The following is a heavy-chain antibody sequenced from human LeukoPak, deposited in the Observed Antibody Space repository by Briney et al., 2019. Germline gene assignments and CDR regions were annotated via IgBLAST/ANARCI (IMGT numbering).Heavy chain of an antibody. D-gene: IGHD1-26*01. J-gene: IGHJ4*02. Sequence: GGSLRLSCAASGFTFTSYWMHWVRQAPGKGLVRVSRINIDGTNTRYADSVKGRFTISRDNAKNTLYLQMNSLRAEDTAVYYCARDQAQWELLSPPDYWGQGTLVTVSS. V-gene: IGHV3-74*01. CDR2: INIDGTNT. CDR3: ARDQAQWELLSPPDY. CDR1: GFTFTSYW.